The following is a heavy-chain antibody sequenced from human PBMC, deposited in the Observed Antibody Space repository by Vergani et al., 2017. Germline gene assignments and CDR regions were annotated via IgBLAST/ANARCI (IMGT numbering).Heavy chain of an antibody. J-gene: IGHJ4*02. V-gene: IGHV3-30*18. Sequence: QVHLVESGGGVVQPGRSLRLSCVVSGFTSSYYGMHWVRQAPGKGLEWVAVISYDGTQKYYADSVKGRFTISRDNSKSTLYLQMNSLRTEDTAVYYCVKDHPVFDEWGRGTLVSVS. CDR1: GFTSSYYG. CDR2: ISYDGTQK. CDR3: VKDHPVFDE.